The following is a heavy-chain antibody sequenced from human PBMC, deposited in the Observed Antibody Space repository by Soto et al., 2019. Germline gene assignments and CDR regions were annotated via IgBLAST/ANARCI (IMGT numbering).Heavy chain of an antibody. D-gene: IGHD6-19*01. Sequence: EVQLVESGGGLVQPRGSLRLSCAASGFTFSSYWMSWVRQAPGKGLEWVANIKQDGSEKYYVDSVKGRFTISRDNAKNSLYLQMNSLRAEDTAVYYCARDLIAVAGTTDYWGQGTLVTVSS. CDR1: GFTFSSYW. V-gene: IGHV3-7*01. CDR2: IKQDGSEK. CDR3: ARDLIAVAGTTDY. J-gene: IGHJ4*02.